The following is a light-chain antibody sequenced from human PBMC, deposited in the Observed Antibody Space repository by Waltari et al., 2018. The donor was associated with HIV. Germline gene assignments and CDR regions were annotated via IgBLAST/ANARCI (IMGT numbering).Light chain of an antibody. CDR3: CSYAGSRTYV. CDR2: EVT. Sequence: QSALTQPASVSGSPGQSITISCTGTSRDVGSYNLVSWYQQYPGKVPKLMIYEVTKRPSGVSNRFSGSKSGNTASLTISGLQAEDEADYYCCSYAGSRTYVFGTGTKVPVL. CDR1: SRDVGSYNL. V-gene: IGLV2-23*02. J-gene: IGLJ1*01.